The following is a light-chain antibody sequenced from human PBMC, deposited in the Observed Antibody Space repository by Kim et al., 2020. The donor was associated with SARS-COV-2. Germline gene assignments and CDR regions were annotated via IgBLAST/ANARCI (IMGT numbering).Light chain of an antibody. V-gene: IGKV3-15*01. Sequence: VSPGETATLSWRASQSVGNNVAWYQQKLGQAPRLLIYGASTRATDIPPRFSGAGSETEFTLTITSLQSEDLAVYFCQHYDNWPPYTFGQGTKLEI. J-gene: IGKJ2*01. CDR1: QSVGNN. CDR2: GAS. CDR3: QHYDNWPPYT.